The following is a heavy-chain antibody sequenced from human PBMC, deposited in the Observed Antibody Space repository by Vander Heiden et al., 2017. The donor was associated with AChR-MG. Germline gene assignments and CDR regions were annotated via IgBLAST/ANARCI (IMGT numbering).Heavy chain of an antibody. Sequence: EVQLVESGAGLVQPGGSLRLSCTASGFTVSNSFIGLVRQAPGKGLEWVSVIYSRGTTYYADAVKGRFTISRDNSKNTLYLQMNTARAEDTAVYYCARLRRENCFDTWGQGTLVTVSS. CDR3: ARLRRENCFDT. CDR1: GFTVSNSF. J-gene: IGHJ5*02. D-gene: IGHD2-21*01. V-gene: IGHV3-66*01. CDR2: IYSRGTT.